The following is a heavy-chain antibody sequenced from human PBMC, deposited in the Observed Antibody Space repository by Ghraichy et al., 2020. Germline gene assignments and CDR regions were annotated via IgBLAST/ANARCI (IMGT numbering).Heavy chain of an antibody. V-gene: IGHV3-48*02. D-gene: IGHD4-23*01. CDR3: ARGEATTVVTPGEGDY. CDR1: GFTFSSYS. Sequence: GGSLRLSCAASGFTFSSYSMNWVRQAPGKGLEWVSYISSSSTIYYADSVKGRFTISRDNAKNSLYLQMNSLRDEDTAVYYCARGEATTVVTPGEGDYWGQGTLVTVSS. CDR2: ISSSSTI. J-gene: IGHJ4*02.